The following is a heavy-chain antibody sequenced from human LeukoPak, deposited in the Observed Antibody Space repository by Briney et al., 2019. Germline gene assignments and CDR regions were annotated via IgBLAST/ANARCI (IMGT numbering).Heavy chain of an antibody. Sequence: SETLSLTCTVSGDSISSFYWSWIRQPAGKGLEWMGHFYTSGHTSYNPSLKSRVTISVDTSKNQFSLKMNSVTPEDTAVYYCARESGSYSSSYRFDSWGQGTLVTVSS. CDR2: FYTSGHT. J-gene: IGHJ4*02. D-gene: IGHD6-6*01. V-gene: IGHV4-4*07. CDR3: ARESGSYSSSYRFDS. CDR1: GDSISSFY.